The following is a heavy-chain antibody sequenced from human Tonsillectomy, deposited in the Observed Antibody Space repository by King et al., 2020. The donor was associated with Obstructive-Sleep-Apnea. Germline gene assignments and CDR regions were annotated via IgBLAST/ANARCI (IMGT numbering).Heavy chain of an antibody. CDR1: GGSFSGYY. CDR3: ASFMSRAARLESPYYGMDV. V-gene: IGHV4-34*01. D-gene: IGHD6-6*01. CDR2: INHSGST. J-gene: IGHJ6*02. Sequence: VQLQQWGAGLLKPSETLSLTCAVYGGSFSGYYWTWIRQPPGEGLEGIGEINHSGSTDYNPSLKSRVTISVDTSKNQFSLKLTSVTAADTAIYYCASFMSRAARLESPYYGMDVWGQGTTVTVSS.